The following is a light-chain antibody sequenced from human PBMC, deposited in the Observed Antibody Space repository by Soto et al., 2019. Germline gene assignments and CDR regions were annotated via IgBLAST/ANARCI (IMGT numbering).Light chain of an antibody. Sequence: DIQMTQSPSTVSASVGDAVTITCRASQSISTWLAWYQQKPGKAPNLLIYDASTLESGGPSGFSGSGSGTELTLTISSLQPDDSATYYCQQYNSYPYTFGQGTKLEIK. J-gene: IGKJ2*01. V-gene: IGKV1-5*01. CDR3: QQYNSYPYT. CDR1: QSISTW. CDR2: DAS.